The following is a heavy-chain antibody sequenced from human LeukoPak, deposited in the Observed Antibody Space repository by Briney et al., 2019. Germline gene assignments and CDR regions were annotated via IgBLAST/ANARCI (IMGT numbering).Heavy chain of an antibody. CDR1: GFTFSDYY. V-gene: IGHV3-11*01. Sequence: GGSLRLSCAASGFTFSDYYMSWIRQAPGKGLEWVSYISSSGSTIYYADSVKGRFTISRDNAKNSLYLQMNSLRAEDTALYYCARDRHRDFDWLLEGDYWGQGTLVTVSS. CDR2: ISSSGSTI. D-gene: IGHD3-9*01. J-gene: IGHJ4*02. CDR3: ARDRHRDFDWLLEGDY.